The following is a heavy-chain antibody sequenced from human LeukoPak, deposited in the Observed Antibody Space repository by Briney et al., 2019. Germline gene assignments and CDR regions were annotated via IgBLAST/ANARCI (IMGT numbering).Heavy chain of an antibody. D-gene: IGHD5-18*01. V-gene: IGHV4-4*07. CDR3: ARDAAVDTAMVVPSGLFDY. J-gene: IGHJ4*02. CDR1: GGSISSYY. Sequence: SETLSLTCTVSGGSISSYYWSWIRQPAGKGLEWIGRIYTSGSTNYNPSLKSRVTMSVDTSKNQFSLKLSSVTAADTAVYYCARDAAVDTAMVVPSGLFDYWGQGTLVTVSS. CDR2: IYTSGST.